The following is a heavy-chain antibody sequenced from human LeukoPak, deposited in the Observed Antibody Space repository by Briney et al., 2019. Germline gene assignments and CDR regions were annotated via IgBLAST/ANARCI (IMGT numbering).Heavy chain of an antibody. V-gene: IGHV3-64D*06. CDR1: RFSLSSYN. Sequence: PAGSLRLSCSASRFSLSSYNMHWVRQAPGKGLEFVSGVSSDWGTTDYADSARDRFTISRDNSKSTLYLQMSSLSAEDTAIYYCVRGLYGLGWDYWGPGTLVTVSS. CDR3: VRGLYGLGWDY. D-gene: IGHD3-10*01. CDR2: VSSDWGTT. J-gene: IGHJ4*02.